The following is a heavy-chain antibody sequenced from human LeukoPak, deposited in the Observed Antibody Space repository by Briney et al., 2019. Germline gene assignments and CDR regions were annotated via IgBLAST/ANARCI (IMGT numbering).Heavy chain of an antibody. Sequence: GALRLSCAASGFTFSSYGMSWVRQAPGKGLEWVSAISGSGGSTYYADSVKGRFTISRDNSKNTLYLQMNSLRAEDTAVYYCAKELAYCGGDCYPSPSAEYFQHWGQGTLVTVSS. V-gene: IGHV3-23*01. CDR1: GFTFSSYG. CDR3: AKELAYCGGDCYPSPSAEYFQH. D-gene: IGHD2-21*02. J-gene: IGHJ1*01. CDR2: ISGSGGST.